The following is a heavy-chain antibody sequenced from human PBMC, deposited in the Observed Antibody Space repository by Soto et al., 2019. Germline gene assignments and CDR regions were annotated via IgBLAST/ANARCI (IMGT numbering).Heavy chain of an antibody. D-gene: IGHD2-15*01. V-gene: IGHV3-9*01. CDR2: ISWNSGII. CDR1: GFTFDDYA. J-gene: IGHJ3*01. Sequence: EMQLVESGGGLVQPGRSLRLSCAASGFTFDDYAMHWVRQPPGKGLEWVAAISWNSGIIEYADSVKGRFTISRDSAKNTLFLQMNRMKPEDTALYSCTKDIEWGGSHVKYAFDVWGQGTMVSVSS. CDR3: TKDIEWGGSHVKYAFDV.